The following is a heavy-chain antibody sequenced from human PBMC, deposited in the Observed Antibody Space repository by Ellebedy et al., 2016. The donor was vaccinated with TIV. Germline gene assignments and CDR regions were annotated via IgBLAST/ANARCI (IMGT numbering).Heavy chain of an antibody. V-gene: IGHV3-23*01. D-gene: IGHD4-11*01. J-gene: IGHJ4*02. CDR2: ISGSGGSP. Sequence: GESLKISXAASGFTFDNYAMSWVRQTPGKGLEWVSGISGSGGSPYNADSVQGRFTISRDNSKGTLYLHMNSLRAEDTAVYYCAKGIYSHYVSYFDNWGQGTLVTVSS. CDR3: AKGIYSHYVSYFDN. CDR1: GFTFDNYA.